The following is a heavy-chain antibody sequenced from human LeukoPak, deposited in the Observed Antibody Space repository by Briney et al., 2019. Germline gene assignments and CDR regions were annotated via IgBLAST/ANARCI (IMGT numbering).Heavy chain of an antibody. V-gene: IGHV1-18*01. CDR1: GYTFTSYG. D-gene: IGHD1-26*01. J-gene: IGHJ4*02. Sequence: GASVKVSCKASGYTFTSYGISWVRQAPGQGLEWMGWISAYNGNTNYAQKLQGRVTMTTDTSTSTAYMELRSLRSDDTAVYYCARGLPPMVGATFFDHWGQATLVTVSS. CDR2: ISAYNGNT. CDR3: ARGLPPMVGATFFDH.